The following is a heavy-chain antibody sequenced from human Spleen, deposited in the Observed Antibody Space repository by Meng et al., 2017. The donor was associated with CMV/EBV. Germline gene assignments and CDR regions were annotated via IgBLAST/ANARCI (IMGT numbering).Heavy chain of an antibody. D-gene: IGHD5-18*01. CDR2: INGKGRSI. J-gene: IGHJ6*02. Sequence: GGSLRLSCAASGFTFGDYGMGWVRQAPGKGLEWVSGINGKGRSIGYADSVKGRFSISRDNGKSSLYLQMNSLRGEDTALYFCVRGHTYGDYYFYGMDVWGQGTTVTVSS. CDR3: VRGHTYGDYYFYGMDV. CDR1: GFTFGDYG. V-gene: IGHV3-20*04.